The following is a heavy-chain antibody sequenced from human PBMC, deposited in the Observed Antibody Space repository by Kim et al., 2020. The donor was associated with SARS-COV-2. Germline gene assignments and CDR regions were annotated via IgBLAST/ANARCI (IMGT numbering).Heavy chain of an antibody. Sequence: TSHNPSPKSRVTISVNTSTNQFSLKLSSVTAADTAVYYCARDSSGGSFDYWGQGTLVTVSS. CDR3: ARDSSGGSFDY. D-gene: IGHD3-10*01. V-gene: IGHV4-31*02. J-gene: IGHJ4*02. CDR2: T.